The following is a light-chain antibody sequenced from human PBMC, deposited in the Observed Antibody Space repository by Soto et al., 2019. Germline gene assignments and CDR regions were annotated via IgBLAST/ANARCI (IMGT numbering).Light chain of an antibody. J-gene: IGKJ1*01. CDR3: QQSYNSPQS. CDR1: QGISNY. CDR2: AAS. Sequence: DIQMTQSPSSLSASVGDRVTIPCRASQGISNYLAWYQQKPGKVPKLLIYAASCLQSGVPSRFSGSGSGTDFTLTISSLQPEDFATDSCQQSYNSPQSFGQGTKVEIK. V-gene: IGKV1-39*01.